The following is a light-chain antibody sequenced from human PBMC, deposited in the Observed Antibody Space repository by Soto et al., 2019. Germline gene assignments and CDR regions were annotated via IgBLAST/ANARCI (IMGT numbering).Light chain of an antibody. CDR1: SSNIGSNY. CDR3: AAWDDSLSGYV. Sequence: QSVLTQPPSASGTPGQRVTISCSGSSSNIGSNYVYWYQQLPGTAPKLLIYRNNQRPSGVPDRFSGSKSGTSASLAISVLRSEDEADYYWAAWDDSLSGYVFGTGTKLTVL. V-gene: IGLV1-47*01. J-gene: IGLJ1*01. CDR2: RNN.